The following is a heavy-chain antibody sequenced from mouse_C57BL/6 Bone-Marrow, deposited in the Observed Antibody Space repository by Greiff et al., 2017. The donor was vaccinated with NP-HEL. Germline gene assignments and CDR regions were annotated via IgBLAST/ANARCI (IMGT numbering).Heavy chain of an antibody. V-gene: IGHV1-61*01. D-gene: IGHD4-1*01. CDR2: IYPSDSET. CDR3: VGDWDGRGY. Sequence: QVQLQQPGAELVRPGSSVKLSCKASGYTFTSYWMDWVKQRPGQGLEWIGNIYPSDSETHYKQKFKDKATLTVDKSSSTAFMQLSSPTSEDSAVYYCVGDWDGRGYWGQGTTLTVSA. CDR1: GYTFTSYW. J-gene: IGHJ2*01.